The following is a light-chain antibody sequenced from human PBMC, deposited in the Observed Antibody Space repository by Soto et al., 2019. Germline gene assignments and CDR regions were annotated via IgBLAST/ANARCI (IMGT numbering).Light chain of an antibody. CDR3: QQYDNLLPIT. CDR2: DAS. CDR1: QDIDKN. Sequence: IQLTQSPSSLSASVGDRVTITCQASQDIDKNLNWYQQKPGKAPKLLIYDASSLQTGVPSRFSGSGSASDFTFTISSLQPEDIATYYCQQYDNLLPITFGQGTRLAIK. J-gene: IGKJ5*01. V-gene: IGKV1-33*01.